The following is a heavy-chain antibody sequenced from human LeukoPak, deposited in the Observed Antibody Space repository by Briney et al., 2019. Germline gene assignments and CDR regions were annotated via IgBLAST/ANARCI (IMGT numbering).Heavy chain of an antibody. J-gene: IGHJ5*02. CDR1: GFTFSSYA. V-gene: IGHV3-30-3*01. CDR2: ISYDGSNK. D-gene: IGHD5-18*01. CDR3: ARAMVQSVNWFDP. Sequence: GGSLRLSCAASGFTFSSYAMHWVRQAPGKGLEWVAVISYDGSNKYYADSVKGRFTISRDNSKNTLYLQMNSLRAEDTAVYYCARAMVQSVNWFDPWGQGTLVTVSS.